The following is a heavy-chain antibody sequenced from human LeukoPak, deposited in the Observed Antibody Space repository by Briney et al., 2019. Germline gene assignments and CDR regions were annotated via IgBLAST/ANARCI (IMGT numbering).Heavy chain of an antibody. CDR2: IYPDDSDT. J-gene: IGHJ6*03. CDR3: ARHGPCTNGVCYSNYYYYMDV. Sequence: GASLKISCKGPGYRFTNYWIGWVRQMPGKGLEWMGIIYPDDSDTRYRPSFEGQVIISVEKSISTAYLQWSSLKASDTAMDYCARHGPCTNGVCYSNYYYYMDVWGKGTTVTVSS. D-gene: IGHD2-8*01. CDR1: GYRFTNYW. V-gene: IGHV5-51*01.